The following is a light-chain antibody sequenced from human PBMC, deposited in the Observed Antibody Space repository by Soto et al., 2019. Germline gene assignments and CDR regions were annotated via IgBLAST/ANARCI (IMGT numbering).Light chain of an antibody. Sequence: HSALTQPASVSGSPGQSITISCTGTSSDVGGYNYVSWYQQHPGKAPELMIYEVSNRPSGVSNRFSGSKSGNTASLTISGLQAEDEADYYCSSYTSTNIRVFGGGTKLTVL. J-gene: IGLJ3*02. CDR3: SSYTSTNIRV. CDR1: SSDVGGYNY. V-gene: IGLV2-14*01. CDR2: EVS.